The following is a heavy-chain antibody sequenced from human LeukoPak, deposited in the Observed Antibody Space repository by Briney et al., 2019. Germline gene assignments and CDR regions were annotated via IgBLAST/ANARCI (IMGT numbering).Heavy chain of an antibody. CDR2: ISSSSSYI. J-gene: IGHJ3*02. Sequence: GGSLRLSCAASGFTSSSYSMNWVRQAPGKGLKWVSSISSSSSYIYYADSVKGRFTISRDNAKNSLYLQMNSLRAEDTALYYCSKDPNGDYIGAFDMWGPGTLVTVSS. D-gene: IGHD4-17*01. CDR3: SKDPNGDYIGAFDM. V-gene: IGHV3-21*04. CDR1: GFTSSSYS.